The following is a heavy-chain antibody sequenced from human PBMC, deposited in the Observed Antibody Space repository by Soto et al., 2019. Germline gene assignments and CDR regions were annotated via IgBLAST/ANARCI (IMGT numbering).Heavy chain of an antibody. J-gene: IGHJ5*02. D-gene: IGHD3-10*01. CDR2: ISAYNGNT. CDR3: ATEDGSGSYYGDSWFDP. Sequence: QVQLVQSGAEVKKPGASVKVSCKASGYTFTSYGISWVRQAPGQGLEWMGWISAYNGNTNYAQKLQGRVTMTTDTSTSTAYMELRSLRSDDTAVYYCATEDGSGSYYGDSWFDPWGQGTLVTVSS. V-gene: IGHV1-18*01. CDR1: GYTFTSYG.